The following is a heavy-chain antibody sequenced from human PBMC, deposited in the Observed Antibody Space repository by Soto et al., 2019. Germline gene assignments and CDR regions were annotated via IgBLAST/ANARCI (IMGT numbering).Heavy chain of an antibody. D-gene: IGHD6-13*01. CDR3: ARDRFSSSLGIDY. J-gene: IGHJ4*02. V-gene: IGHV3-64*01. CDR2: ISSNGGST. Sequence: EVQLVESGGGLVQPGGSLRLSCAASGFTFSSYAMHWVRQAPGKGLEYVSAISSNGGSTYYANSVKGRFTISRDNSKKTLYLQMGSLRAEDMAVYYCARDRFSSSLGIDYWGQGTLVTVSS. CDR1: GFTFSSYA.